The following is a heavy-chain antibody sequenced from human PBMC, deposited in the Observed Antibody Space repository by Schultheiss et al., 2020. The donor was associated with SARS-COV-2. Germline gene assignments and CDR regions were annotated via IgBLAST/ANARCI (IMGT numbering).Heavy chain of an antibody. J-gene: IGHJ4*02. CDR1: GFTFSSYA. CDR3: ARGNWGGFDY. Sequence: GGSLRLSCAASGFTFSSYAMSWVRQAPGKGLEWVSAISGSGGSTYYADSVKGRFTISRHNSKNTLYLQINSLRAEDTAVYYCARGNWGGFDYWGQGTLVTVSS. V-gene: IGHV3-23*01. CDR2: ISGSGGST. D-gene: IGHD7-27*01.